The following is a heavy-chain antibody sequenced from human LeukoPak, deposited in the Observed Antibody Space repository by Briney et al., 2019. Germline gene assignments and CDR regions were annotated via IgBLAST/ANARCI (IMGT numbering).Heavy chain of an antibody. CDR1: GGSISSYY. Sequence: SETLSLTCTVSGGSISSYYWSWIRQPPGKGLEWIGYIYYSGSTSYNPSLKSRVTISAGTSKNQFSLNLSSVTAADTAVYYCASRKLGNDYWGQGTLVTVSS. J-gene: IGHJ4*02. D-gene: IGHD7-27*01. V-gene: IGHV4-59*01. CDR3: ASRKLGNDY. CDR2: IYYSGST.